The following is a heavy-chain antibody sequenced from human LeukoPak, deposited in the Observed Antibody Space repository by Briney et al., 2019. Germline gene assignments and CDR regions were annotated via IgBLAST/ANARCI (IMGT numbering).Heavy chain of an antibody. CDR3: AGRRECDY. CDR1: GFAFRSYA. Sequence: GGALRLSCAASGFAFRSYAMDGVRQAPGKGLEWVAVISYDGSNKYYADSVKGRFTISRDNSKNTLYLQMNSLRAEDTAVYYCAGRRECDYWGQGTLVTVSS. V-gene: IGHV3-30-3*01. CDR2: ISYDGSNK. J-gene: IGHJ4*02. D-gene: IGHD2/OR15-2a*01.